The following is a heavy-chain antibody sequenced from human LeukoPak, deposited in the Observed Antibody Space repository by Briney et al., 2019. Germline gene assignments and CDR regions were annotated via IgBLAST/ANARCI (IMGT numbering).Heavy chain of an antibody. CDR1: GFTFSSYW. V-gene: IGHV3-7*01. D-gene: IGHD3-9*01. CDR2: IKQDGSEK. CDR3: AKDKGADILTGYYIDYFDY. J-gene: IGHJ4*02. Sequence: GGSLRLSCAASGFTFSSYWMSWVRQAPGKGLEWVANIKQDGSEKYYVDSVKGRFTISRDNAKNSLYLQMNSLRAEDTAVYYCAKDKGADILTGYYIDYFDYWGQGTLVTVSS.